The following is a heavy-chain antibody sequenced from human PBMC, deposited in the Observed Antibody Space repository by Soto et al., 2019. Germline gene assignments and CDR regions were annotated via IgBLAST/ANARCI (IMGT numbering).Heavy chain of an antibody. CDR1: GFIFSDYY. J-gene: IGHJ6*03. CDR2: ISNSGLT. Sequence: QVQLVESGGGLVKPGGSLRLSCAASGFIFSDYYMTWIRQSPGKGLEWISYISNSGLTNYADSVKGRFTISRDNAKNSLYLQMDSLRAEDTAVYYCARENYYKVDVWGQGTTVTVSS. V-gene: IGHV3-11*05. CDR3: ARENYYKVDV.